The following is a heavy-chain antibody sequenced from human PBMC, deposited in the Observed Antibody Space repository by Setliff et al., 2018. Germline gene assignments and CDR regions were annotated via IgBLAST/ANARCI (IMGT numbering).Heavy chain of an antibody. J-gene: IGHJ5*02. D-gene: IGHD6-19*01. V-gene: IGHV3-7*01. Sequence: GGSLRLSCAASGFTFSSYWMSWVRQAPGKGLEWVANIKQDGSEKYYVDSVKGRFTISRDNAKNSLYLQMNRLRGEDTAVYFCARDYDGRYFDPWGQGTLVTVSS. CDR1: GFTFSSYW. CDR2: IKQDGSEK. CDR3: ARDYDGRYFDP.